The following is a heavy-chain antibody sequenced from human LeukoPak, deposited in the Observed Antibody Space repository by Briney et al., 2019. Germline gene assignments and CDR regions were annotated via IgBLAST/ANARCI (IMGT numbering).Heavy chain of an antibody. CDR2: MYHSGST. D-gene: IGHD6-19*01. CDR1: GGSITSYY. V-gene: IGHV4-59*01. CDR3: ARQDSSGWY. Sequence: SETLSLTCTVSGGSITSYYWSWIRQPPGKGLEWIGSMYHSGSTNYNPSLKSRVTISVDTSKTQLSLKLTSVTAADTAVYCCARQDSSGWYWGQGTLVTVSS. J-gene: IGHJ4*02.